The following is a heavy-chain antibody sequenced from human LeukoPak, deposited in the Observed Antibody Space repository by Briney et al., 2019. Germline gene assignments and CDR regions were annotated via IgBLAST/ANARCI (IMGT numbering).Heavy chain of an antibody. Sequence: GGSLRLSCAASGFSFSDSGMDWVRQAPGKGLEWVSSVSASSAFIWYADSVKGRFTISRDNAKNSLYLRMSSLRAEDTGLYFCVRALTVTTREYYFDLWGQGTLVTVSS. D-gene: IGHD1-20*01. CDR3: VRALTVTTREYYFDL. CDR2: VSASSAFI. V-gene: IGHV3-21*01. J-gene: IGHJ4*02. CDR1: GFSFSDSG.